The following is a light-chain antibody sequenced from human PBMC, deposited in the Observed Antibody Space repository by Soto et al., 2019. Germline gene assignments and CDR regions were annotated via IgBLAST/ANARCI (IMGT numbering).Light chain of an antibody. V-gene: IGKV1-9*01. J-gene: IGKJ4*01. CDR1: QGISSY. CDR3: QQLYRYPLS. Sequence: ELTQSPSSLSASIGDRVTITCRASQGISSYLAWYQQKPGKVPNLLISGASTLQSGVPSRFSGSGSGTEFTLTISSLQPEDFATYYCQQLYRYPLSFGGGIKVE. CDR2: GAS.